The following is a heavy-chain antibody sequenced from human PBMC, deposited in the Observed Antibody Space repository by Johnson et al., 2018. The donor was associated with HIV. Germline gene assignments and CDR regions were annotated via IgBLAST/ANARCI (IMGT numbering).Heavy chain of an antibody. J-gene: IGHJ3*02. CDR1: GFTFSDYY. CDR2: IKQDGSEQ. Sequence: VQLVESGGGLVKPGGSLRLSCAASGFTFSDYYMSWIRQAPGKGLEWVANIKQDGSEQYYVDSVKGRFTISRDNSKNTLYLQMNSLRAEDTAVYYCARDRAVAATSGAGAFDIWGQGTMVTVSS. D-gene: IGHD2-15*01. CDR3: ARDRAVAATSGAGAFDI. V-gene: IGHV3-7*01.